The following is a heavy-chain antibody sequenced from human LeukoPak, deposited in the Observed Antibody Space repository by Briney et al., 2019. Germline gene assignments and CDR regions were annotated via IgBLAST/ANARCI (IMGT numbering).Heavy chain of an antibody. Sequence: PGGSLRLSCAASGFTFSPYSMNWVRRAPGKGLEWVSYISSSSSTIYYADSVKGRFTISRDNAKNSLYLQMNSLRAEDTAAYYCARDSMGGTLWAFDIWGQGTMVTVSS. V-gene: IGHV3-48*01. J-gene: IGHJ3*02. CDR1: GFTFSPYS. CDR3: ARDSMGGTLWAFDI. CDR2: ISSSSSTI. D-gene: IGHD1-26*01.